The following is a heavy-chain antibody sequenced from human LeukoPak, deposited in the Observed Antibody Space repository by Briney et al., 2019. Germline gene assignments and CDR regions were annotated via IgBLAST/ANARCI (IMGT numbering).Heavy chain of an antibody. CDR3: ARRGSPVYYWFDP. D-gene: IGHD1-26*01. V-gene: IGHV5-51*01. Sequence: GESLKIPCKASGYSFTSYWIGWVRQMPGKGLEWMGIIYPDDSDTIYSPSFQGQVTISADKSISTAYLQWSSLKASDTAMYYCARRGSPVYYWFDPWGQGTLVTVSS. CDR1: GYSFTSYW. J-gene: IGHJ5*02. CDR2: IYPDDSDT.